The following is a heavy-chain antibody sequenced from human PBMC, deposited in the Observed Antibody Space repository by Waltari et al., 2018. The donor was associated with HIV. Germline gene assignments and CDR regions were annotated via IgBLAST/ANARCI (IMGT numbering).Heavy chain of an antibody. CDR1: NGSITNANHY. V-gene: IGHV4-39*01. D-gene: IGHD3-3*01. CDR2: VYYSGNT. CDR3: AMHDWRGSDGYDV. Sequence: QLQLQESGPGLVKPSETLSLTCTVSNGSITNANHYWGWIRRPPGKGLEWIGSVYYSGNTYYTTALRSRVTISVDTSKSQFSLRLNSVTAADTAVYYCAMHDWRGSDGYDVWGRGTMVTVSS. J-gene: IGHJ3*01.